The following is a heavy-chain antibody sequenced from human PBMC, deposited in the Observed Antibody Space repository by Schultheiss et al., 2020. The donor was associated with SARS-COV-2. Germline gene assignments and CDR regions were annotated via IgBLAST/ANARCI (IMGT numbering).Heavy chain of an antibody. V-gene: IGHV3-33*01. CDR2: IWYDGSNK. D-gene: IGHD3-22*01. J-gene: IGHJ4*02. CDR3: ARDMIHYYDSSGYYGTFDY. CDR1: GFTFSSYG. Sequence: GESLKISCAASGFTFSSYGMHWVRQAPGKGLEWVAVIWYDGSNKYYADSVKGRFTISRDNSKNTLYLQMNSLRAEDTAVYYCARDMIHYYDSSGYYGTFDYWGQGTLVTVSS.